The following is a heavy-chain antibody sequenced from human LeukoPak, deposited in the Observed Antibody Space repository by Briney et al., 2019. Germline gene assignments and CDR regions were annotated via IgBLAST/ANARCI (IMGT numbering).Heavy chain of an antibody. Sequence: ASVKGSCKASGYTFTFYDIQWVRQAAGQGLEGMGWINPKRCGTNYAQKFQGRVTMTRDTSISTAYMELSRLRSDDTAVYYCARERWEAAAFDYWGQGTLVTVSS. CDR2: INPKRCGT. CDR3: ARERWEAAAFDY. D-gene: IGHD1-26*01. V-gene: IGHV1-2*02. J-gene: IGHJ4*02. CDR1: GYTFTFYD.